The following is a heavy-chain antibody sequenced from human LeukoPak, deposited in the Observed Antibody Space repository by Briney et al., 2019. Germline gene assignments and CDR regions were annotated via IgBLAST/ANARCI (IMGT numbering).Heavy chain of an antibody. D-gene: IGHD3-22*01. J-gene: IGHJ4*02. V-gene: IGHV1-8*01. CDR1: GYTFTSYD. CDR3: ARGQPYDPSSSDY. Sequence: ASVKVSCKASGYTFTSYDINWVRQATGQGLEWMGWMNPNSGNTGYAQKFQGRVTMTRNTSISTAYMEPSSLRSEDTAVYYCARGQPYDPSSSDYWGQGTLVTVSS. CDR2: MNPNSGNT.